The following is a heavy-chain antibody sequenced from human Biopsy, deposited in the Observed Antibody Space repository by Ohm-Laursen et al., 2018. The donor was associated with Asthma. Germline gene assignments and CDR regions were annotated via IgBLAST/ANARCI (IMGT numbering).Heavy chain of an antibody. CDR3: ARAVDYSHYYGIDV. CDR2: ISVYNGNT. V-gene: IGHV1-18*01. CDR1: GYTFNSAG. J-gene: IGHJ6*02. Sequence: GPSVKASCKTSGYTFNSAGITWARQAPGQGLEWMGLISVYNGNTKVAQKLQDRVTMITDTSTSTAYMGMRSLRSDHTAVYFCARAVDYSHYYGIDVWGQGTTVTV. D-gene: IGHD3-10*01.